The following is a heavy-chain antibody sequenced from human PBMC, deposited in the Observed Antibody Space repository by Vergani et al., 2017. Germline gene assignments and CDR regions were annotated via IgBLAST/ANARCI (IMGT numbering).Heavy chain of an antibody. J-gene: IGHJ2*01. CDR1: GGTFSSYA. CDR3: ASSPWQRGLGFRYFDL. V-gene: IGHV1-69*01. D-gene: IGHD3-16*01. CDR2: IIPMFGTA. Sequence: QVQLVQSGAEVKKPGSSVKVSCKASGGTFSSYAISWVRQAPGQGLEWMGGIIPMFGTANYAQKFQGRVTITADESTSTADVELSSLRSEDTAVYYCASSPWQRGLGFRYFDLWGRGTLVTVSS.